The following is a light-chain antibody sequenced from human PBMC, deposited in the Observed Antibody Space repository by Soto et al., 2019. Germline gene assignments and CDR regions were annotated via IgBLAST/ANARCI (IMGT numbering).Light chain of an antibody. CDR1: QGINNY. CDR2: ATS. J-gene: IGKJ1*01. CDR3: QQYSSYPWT. V-gene: IGKV1-16*02. Sequence: DIQRTQSPPSLSASVGDRVTITCRASQGINNYLAWFQHQPGKAPKPLIYATSTLHSGVPSKFSGSGSGNEGTITITNLKKEDFVAYYCQQYSSYPWTFGQGTKVDIK.